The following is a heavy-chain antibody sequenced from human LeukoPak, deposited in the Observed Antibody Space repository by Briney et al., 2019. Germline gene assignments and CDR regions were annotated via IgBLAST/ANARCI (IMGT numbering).Heavy chain of an antibody. CDR3: TRGVGIPTYSEWYFDY. D-gene: IGHD2-21*01. Sequence: ASVKVSCKASGGTFSSYAISWVRQAPGQGLEWMGGFIPIFGTANYAQKFQGRVTITADESTSTAYMELSSLRSEDTAVYYCTRGVGIPTYSEWYFDYWGQGTLVTVSS. V-gene: IGHV1-69*13. CDR2: FIPIFGTA. CDR1: GGTFSSYA. J-gene: IGHJ4*02.